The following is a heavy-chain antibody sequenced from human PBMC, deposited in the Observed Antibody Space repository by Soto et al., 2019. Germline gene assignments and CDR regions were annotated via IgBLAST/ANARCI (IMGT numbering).Heavy chain of an antibody. D-gene: IGHD3-3*02. Sequence: SETLSLTCAVPGDSINSSHWWNWVRQPPEKGLEWIGQISHSGSTTYNPSLTSRVTISVDKSKNHFSLKLTSVTAADTAVYYCAARHFWSRPWTDRRLDYWGQGTPVPVSP. J-gene: IGHJ4*02. CDR3: AARHFWSRPWTDRRLDY. V-gene: IGHV4-4*02. CDR2: ISHSGST. CDR1: GDSINSSHW.